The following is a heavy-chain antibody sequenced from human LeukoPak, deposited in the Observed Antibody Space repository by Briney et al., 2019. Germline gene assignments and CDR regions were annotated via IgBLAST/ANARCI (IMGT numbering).Heavy chain of an antibody. D-gene: IGHD6-13*01. Sequence: GASVKVSCKASGYTLTGYYMHWVRQAPGQGLEWMGVINLSAGTTNYAQKFQGRVTMTRDTSKNQFSLKLSSVTAADTAVYYCARGGGSSWYVDYWGQGTLVTVSS. CDR3: ARGGGSSWYVDY. V-gene: IGHV1-46*01. CDR1: GYTLTGYY. J-gene: IGHJ4*02. CDR2: INLSAGTT.